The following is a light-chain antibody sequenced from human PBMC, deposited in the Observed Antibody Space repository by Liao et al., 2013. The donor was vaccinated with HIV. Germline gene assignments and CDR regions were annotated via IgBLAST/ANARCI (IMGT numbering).Light chain of an antibody. Sequence: SYELSQPPSVSVSPGQTARLTCSGDKLGSKYVCWYQQRPGQSPVLVIYQDNKRPSGIPDRFSGSNSANTATLTISGTQDVDEADYYCQAWDNSTAIFGGGTKLTVL. CDR3: QAWDNSTAI. CDR2: QDN. J-gene: IGLJ2*01. CDR1: KLGSKY. V-gene: IGLV3-1*01.